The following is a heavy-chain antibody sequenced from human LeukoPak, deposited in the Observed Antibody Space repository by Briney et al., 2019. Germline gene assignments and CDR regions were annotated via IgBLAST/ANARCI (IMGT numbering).Heavy chain of an antibody. CDR1: GFTFSSYS. CDR2: IQYDGSNQ. J-gene: IGHJ6*03. Sequence: GGSLRLSCAASGFTFSSYSMNWVRQAPGKGLEWVAYIQYDGSNQQYADSVKGRFSISRDRSKNIPYVQMNSLRPEDTAVYYCAREVESTTVVDYYYYMDVWGKGTTVTVSS. CDR3: AREVESTTVVDYYYYMDV. D-gene: IGHD4-23*01. V-gene: IGHV3-30*02.